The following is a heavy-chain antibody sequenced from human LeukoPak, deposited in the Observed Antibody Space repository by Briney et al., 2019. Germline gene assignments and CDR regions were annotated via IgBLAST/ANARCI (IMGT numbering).Heavy chain of an antibody. J-gene: IGHJ4*02. CDR3: ARLPVDYDFWSGYHTYYFDY. CDR2: ISGSGGST. D-gene: IGHD3-3*01. CDR1: GFTFSSYA. Sequence: GGSLRLSCAASGFTFSSYAMSWVRQAPGKGLEWVSAISGSGGSTYYADSVKGRFTISRDNAKNSLYLQMNSLRAEDTAVYYCARLPVDYDFWSGYHTYYFDYWGQGTLVTVSS. V-gene: IGHV3-23*01.